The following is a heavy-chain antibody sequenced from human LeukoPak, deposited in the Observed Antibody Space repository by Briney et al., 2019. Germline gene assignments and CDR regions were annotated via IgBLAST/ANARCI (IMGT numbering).Heavy chain of an antibody. CDR1: GFTFSTYT. CDR3: ARICTSCHTNYYYMDV. CDR2: ISSGSRDI. D-gene: IGHD2-2*01. V-gene: IGHV3-21*01. Sequence: GGSLRLSCVVSGFTFSTYTMNWVRQAPGKGLEWVSSISSGSRDIYYADSLKGRFTISRDNAKNSLYLQMNSLRAEDTAVYYCARICTSCHTNYYYMDVWGKGTTVTVSS. J-gene: IGHJ6*03.